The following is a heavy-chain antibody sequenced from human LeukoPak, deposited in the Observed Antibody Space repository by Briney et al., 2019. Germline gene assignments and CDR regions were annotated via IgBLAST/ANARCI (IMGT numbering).Heavy chain of an antibody. Sequence: NASESLSLACTVAGASISNYYCGWVRQTPEKGLEWMGHIHTSGASRYYPSLESRLTLLIDTSMDHLALKLTSVTAADTAVYFCARLGSYHDFWGQGALVTVSS. D-gene: IGHD1-26*01. CDR1: GASISNYY. CDR3: ARLGSYHDF. CDR2: IHTSGAS. V-gene: IGHV4-4*09. J-gene: IGHJ4*02.